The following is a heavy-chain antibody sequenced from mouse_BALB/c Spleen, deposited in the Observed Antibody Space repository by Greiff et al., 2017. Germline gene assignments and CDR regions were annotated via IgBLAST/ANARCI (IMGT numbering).Heavy chain of an antibody. Sequence: DVQLVESGGGLVQPGGSRKLSCAASGFTFSSFGMHWVRQAPEKGLEWVAYISSGSSTIYYADTVKGRFTISRDNPKNTLFLPMTSLRSEDTAMYYCAREHYYGYPAYWGQGTLVTVSA. V-gene: IGHV5-17*02. D-gene: IGHD1-2*01. J-gene: IGHJ3*01. CDR2: ISSGSSTI. CDR1: GFTFSSFG. CDR3: AREHYYGYPAY.